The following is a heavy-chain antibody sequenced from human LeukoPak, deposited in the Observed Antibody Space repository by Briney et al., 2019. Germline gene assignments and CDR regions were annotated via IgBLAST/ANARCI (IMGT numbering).Heavy chain of an antibody. J-gene: IGHJ6*02. V-gene: IGHV4-39*07. CDR3: RGGLLWFWELYEEDDYYYGIDV. CDR2: IYYSGST. Sequence: PSETLSLTCTVSGGSISSSSYYWGWIRQPPGKGLEWIGSIYYSGSTYYNPSLNSRVTISVDTSKNQFSLKLGSVTAADTAVYYCRGGLLWFWELYEEDDYYYGIDVWGQGTTVTVSS. D-gene: IGHD3-10*01. CDR1: GGSISSSSYY.